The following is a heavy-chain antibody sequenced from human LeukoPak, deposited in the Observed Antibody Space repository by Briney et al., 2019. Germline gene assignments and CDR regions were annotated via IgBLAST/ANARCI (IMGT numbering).Heavy chain of an antibody. CDR3: ARDHRPVVTPNNWIDP. CDR1: GFTFSSYE. CDR2: ISSSGSTI. V-gene: IGHV3-48*03. J-gene: IGHJ5*02. Sequence: HPGGSLRLSCAASGFTFSSYEMNWVRQAPGKGLEWVSYISSSGSTIYYADSVKGRFTISRDNSKNTLYLQMNSLRAEDTAVYYCARDHRPVVTPNNWIDPWGQGTLVTVSS. D-gene: IGHD4-23*01.